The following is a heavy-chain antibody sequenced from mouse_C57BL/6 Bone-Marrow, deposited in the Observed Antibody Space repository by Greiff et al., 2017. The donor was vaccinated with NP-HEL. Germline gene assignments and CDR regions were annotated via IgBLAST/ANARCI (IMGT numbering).Heavy chain of an antibody. V-gene: IGHV1-50*01. CDR2: IDPSDSYT. CDR3: ARDSSAGFFAY. J-gene: IGHJ3*01. Sequence: VQLQQPGAELVKPGASVKLSCKASGYTFTSYWMQWVKQRPGQGLEWIGEIDPSDSYTNYNQKFKGKATLPVDTSSSTAYMQLSSLTSEDSAVYYCARDSSAGFFAYWGQGALVTVSA. D-gene: IGHD3-2*02. CDR1: GYTFTSYW.